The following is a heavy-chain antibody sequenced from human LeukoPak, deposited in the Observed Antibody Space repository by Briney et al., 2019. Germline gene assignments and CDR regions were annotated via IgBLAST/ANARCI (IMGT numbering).Heavy chain of an antibody. CDR3: ARDGRYSGYDFDY. J-gene: IGHJ4*02. V-gene: IGHV3-48*04. D-gene: IGHD5-12*01. Sequence: GGSLRLSCAASRFTFSSYNMNWVRRAPGKGLEWVSYISTRSSTMYYADSVKGRFTISRDNAKNSLYLQMNSLRAEDTAVYYCARDGRYSGYDFDYWGQGTLVTVSS. CDR1: RFTFSSYN. CDR2: ISTRSSTM.